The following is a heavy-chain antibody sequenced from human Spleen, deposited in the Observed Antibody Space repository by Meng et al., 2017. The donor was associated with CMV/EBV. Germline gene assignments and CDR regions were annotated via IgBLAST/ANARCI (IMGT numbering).Heavy chain of an antibody. CDR2: ISSSSSTI. Sequence: GESLKISCAASGFTFSSYSMNWVRQAPGKGLEWVSYISSSSSTIYYADSVKGRFTISRDNAKNSLYLQMNSLRAEDMALYYCARDIKGYSYGHFDNWGQGTLVTVSS. D-gene: IGHD5-18*01. V-gene: IGHV3-48*04. CDR1: GFTFSSYS. CDR3: ARDIKGYSYGHFDN. J-gene: IGHJ4*02.